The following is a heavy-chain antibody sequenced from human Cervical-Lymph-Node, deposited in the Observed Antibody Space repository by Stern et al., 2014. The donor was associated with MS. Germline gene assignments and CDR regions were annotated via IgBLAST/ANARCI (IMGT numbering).Heavy chain of an antibody. D-gene: IGHD3-22*01. CDR1: GGSVSSGSYY. CDR3: ARDSSGYYMNFDY. CDR2: IYYSGST. Sequence: QLQLQESGPGLVNPSETLSLTCTVSGGSVSSGSYYWSWIRQPPGKGLEWIAYIYYSGSTNYNPSLKSRVTISVDTSKNQFSLKLSSVTAADTAVYYCARDSSGYYMNFDYWGQGTLVTVSS. J-gene: IGHJ4*02. V-gene: IGHV4-61*01.